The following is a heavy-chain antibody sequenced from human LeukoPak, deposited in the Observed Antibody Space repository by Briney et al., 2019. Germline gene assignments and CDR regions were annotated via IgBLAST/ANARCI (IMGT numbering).Heavy chain of an antibody. CDR1: GLPFSSNY. D-gene: IGHD6-19*01. CDR3: ARGGTTGYSSGRIDY. V-gene: IGHV3-53*04. Sequence: GGSLRLSCVASGLPFSSNYMSWVRQAPGKGLEWVSVIYSAGNTYYADSVKGRFTLSRHNSENTLYLQMNRLRVEDTAVCYCARGGTTGYSSGRIDYWGQGTLVTVSS. J-gene: IGHJ4*02. CDR2: IYSAGNT.